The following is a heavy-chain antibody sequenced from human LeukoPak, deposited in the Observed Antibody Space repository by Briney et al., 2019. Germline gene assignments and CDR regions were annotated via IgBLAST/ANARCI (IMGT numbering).Heavy chain of an antibody. V-gene: IGHV3-7*01. Sequence: PGGSLRLSCAASGFTLSSYWMSWVRQAPGKGLEWVANIEQDGSEKNYVDSVKGRFTISRDNAENTVYLQMNSLGADDMAVYYCARGVDWTTINELNYWGQGTLVTVSS. CDR3: ARGVDWTTINELNY. CDR1: GFTLSSYW. J-gene: IGHJ4*02. CDR2: IEQDGSEK. D-gene: IGHD3-10*01.